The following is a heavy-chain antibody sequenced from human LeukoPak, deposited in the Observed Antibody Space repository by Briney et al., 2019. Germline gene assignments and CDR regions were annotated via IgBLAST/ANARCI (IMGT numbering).Heavy chain of an antibody. J-gene: IGHJ6*03. Sequence: MSSETLSLTCTVSGGSISTSYWSWIRQPPGKGLEWIGYIYNSGSTNYNPSLKSRVTISVDTSKNQFSLKLSSVTAADTAVYYCARGVLILWNYYYYYYMDVWGKGTTVTVSS. CDR3: ARGVLILWNYYYYYYMDV. CDR2: IYNSGST. D-gene: IGHD3-10*01. V-gene: IGHV4-59*01. CDR1: GGSISTSY.